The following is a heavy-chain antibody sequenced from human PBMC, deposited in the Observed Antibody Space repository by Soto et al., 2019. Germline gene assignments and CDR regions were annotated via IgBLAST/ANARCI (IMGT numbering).Heavy chain of an antibody. J-gene: IGHJ5*02. Sequence: QVQLVQSGAEVKKPGASVKVSCKASGYTFTSYDINWVRQATGQGLEWMGWMNPNSGNTGYAQKFQGRVTMTRNTSISTAYMELSSLRSEDMAVYYCASGGYCSGGSCSTHWFDPWGQGTLVTVSS. CDR1: GYTFTSYD. V-gene: IGHV1-8*01. CDR3: ASGGYCSGGSCSTHWFDP. CDR2: MNPNSGNT. D-gene: IGHD2-15*01.